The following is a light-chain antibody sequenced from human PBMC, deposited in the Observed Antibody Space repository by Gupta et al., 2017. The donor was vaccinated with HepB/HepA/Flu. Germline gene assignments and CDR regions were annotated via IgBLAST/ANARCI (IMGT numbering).Light chain of an antibody. CDR2: GAS. J-gene: IGKJ4*01. Sequence: EVVMTQSPATLSVSPGERATLSCRASRSISSNLAWYQQKPGQAPRLLMYGASTGAAGIPARFSGGWSGTEFTLTITSPQSEDSAVYYCQQYNYWPITFGGGTKVEIK. CDR3: QQYNYWPIT. CDR1: RSISSN. V-gene: IGKV3-15*01.